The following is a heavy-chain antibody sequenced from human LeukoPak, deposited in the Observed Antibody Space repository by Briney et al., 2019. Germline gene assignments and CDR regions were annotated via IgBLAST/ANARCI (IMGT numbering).Heavy chain of an antibody. CDR3: AKTPGHTSSWQFDY. J-gene: IGHJ4*02. CDR2: ITGGGRNT. Sequence: GGSLRLSCAASGFTLGNYAMSWVRQAPGKGLEWVSTITGGGRNTYYADSVKGRFTISRDNSKNTLYLQMNSLRDEDTALYYCAKTPGHTSSWQFDYWGQGTLVTVSS. D-gene: IGHD6-13*01. V-gene: IGHV3-23*01. CDR1: GFTLGNYA.